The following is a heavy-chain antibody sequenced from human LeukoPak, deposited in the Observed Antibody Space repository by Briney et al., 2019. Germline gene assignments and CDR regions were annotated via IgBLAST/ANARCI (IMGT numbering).Heavy chain of an antibody. D-gene: IGHD4-17*01. CDR3: ASPKRLYGDYIFDY. CDR2: ISSGSSYI. V-gene: IGHV3-21*01. J-gene: IGHJ4*02. CDR1: GFTFSSYS. Sequence: GGSLRLSCAASGFTFSSYSMNWVRQAPGKGLEWVSSISSGSSYIYYADSVKGRFTISRDNAKNSLYLQMNSLRAEDTAVYYCASPKRLYGDYIFDYWGQGTLVTVSS.